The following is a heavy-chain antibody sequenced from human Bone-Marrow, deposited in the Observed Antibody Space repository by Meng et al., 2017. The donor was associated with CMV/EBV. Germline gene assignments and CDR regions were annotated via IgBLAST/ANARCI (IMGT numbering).Heavy chain of an antibody. J-gene: IGHJ4*02. CDR1: GYTFTGYY. Sequence: ASVKVSCKASGYTFTGYYMHWVRQAPGQGLEWMGWIKPNSGGTNYAQKFQGRVTMTRDTSISTAYMELSRLRSDDTAVYYCARGVVDTAMVEHYWGQGTLVTVSS. CDR3: ARGVVDTAMVEHY. CDR2: IKPNSGGT. D-gene: IGHD5-18*01. V-gene: IGHV1-2*02.